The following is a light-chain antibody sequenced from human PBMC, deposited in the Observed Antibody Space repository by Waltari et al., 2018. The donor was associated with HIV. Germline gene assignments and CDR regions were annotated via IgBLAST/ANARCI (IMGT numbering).Light chain of an antibody. CDR1: QDIGSY. CDR3: QKYNSVPWT. V-gene: IGKV1-27*01. J-gene: IGKJ1*01. Sequence: DIQMTQSPSSLSASVGDRVTITCRASQDIGSYLVWYQQKPGKVPKVLIYGASTLQSGVPSRFSGSGSGTDFTLTINSLQREDVATYFCQKYNSVPWTFGQGTKVEIK. CDR2: GAS.